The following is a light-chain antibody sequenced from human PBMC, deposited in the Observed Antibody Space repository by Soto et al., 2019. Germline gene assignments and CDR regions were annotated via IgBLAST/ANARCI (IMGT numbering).Light chain of an antibody. CDR1: FSNLGSNF. CDR3: AAWDDSLRGVV. V-gene: IGLV1-47*01. CDR2: RND. J-gene: IGLJ2*01. Sequence: QSVLTQPPSASGTPGQRVTISCSGTFSNLGSNFVFWYQQLPGAAPKLLISRNDQRPSGVPDRFSGSKSGTSASLAISGLRSEDEADYHCAAWDDSLRGVVFDVGTKLTVL.